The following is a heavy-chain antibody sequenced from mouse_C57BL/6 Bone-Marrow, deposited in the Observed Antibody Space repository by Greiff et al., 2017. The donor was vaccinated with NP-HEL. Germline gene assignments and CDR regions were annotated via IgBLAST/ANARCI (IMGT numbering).Heavy chain of an antibody. CDR3: ARYRYDYGNGRLYYAMDC. Sequence: QVHVKQSGAELVRPGASVKLSCTASGFTFTDYYINWVKQRPGQGLEWIARIYPGSGNTYYAAKFKGKATLTAEKSSSTAYMQLSSLTSEDSAVYFGARYRYDYGNGRLYYAMDCWGQGASVTVAS. V-gene: IGHV1-76*01. D-gene: IGHD2-4*01. J-gene: IGHJ4*01. CDR2: IYPGSGNT. CDR1: GFTFTDYY.